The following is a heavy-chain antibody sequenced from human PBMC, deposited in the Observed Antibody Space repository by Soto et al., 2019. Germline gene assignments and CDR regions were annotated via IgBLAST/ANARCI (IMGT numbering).Heavy chain of an antibody. D-gene: IGHD3-3*01. Sequence: SETLSLTCAVYGGSFSGYYWSWIRQPPGKGLEWIGEINHSGSTNYNPSLKRRVTISVDTSKNQFSLKLSSVTAADTAAYYCARVAVPKYDFWSGYSLPPWFDPWGQGTLVTVSS. CDR3: ARVAVPKYDFWSGYSLPPWFDP. CDR2: INHSGST. J-gene: IGHJ5*02. V-gene: IGHV4-34*01. CDR1: GGSFSGYY.